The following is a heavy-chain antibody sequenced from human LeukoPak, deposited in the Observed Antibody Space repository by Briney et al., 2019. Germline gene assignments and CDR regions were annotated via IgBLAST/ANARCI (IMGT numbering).Heavy chain of an antibody. Sequence: EASVKVSCKASGYTFTGYYMHWVRQAPGQGLEWMGWINPNSGGTNYAQKFQGRVTMTRDTSISTAYMELSRLRSDDTAVYYCPRSYSYDAFDIWGQGTMVTVSS. CDR3: PRSYSYDAFDI. J-gene: IGHJ3*02. CDR2: INPNSGGT. D-gene: IGHD4-11*01. CDR1: GYTFTGYY. V-gene: IGHV1-2*02.